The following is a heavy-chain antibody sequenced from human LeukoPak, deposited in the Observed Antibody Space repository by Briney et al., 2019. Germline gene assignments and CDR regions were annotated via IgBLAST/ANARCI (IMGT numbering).Heavy chain of an antibody. Sequence: GGSLRLSCATSGFAFSSYWMTWVRQVPGKGLEWVANINREGNEKYYVDSVKGRFTISRDNAKNSVDLQMDSLRVEDTAVYYCARVVTWELQRVFDFWGQGTLVTVSS. CDR1: GFAFSSYW. J-gene: IGHJ4*02. V-gene: IGHV3-7*01. D-gene: IGHD4-23*01. CDR2: INREGNEK. CDR3: ARVVTWELQRVFDF.